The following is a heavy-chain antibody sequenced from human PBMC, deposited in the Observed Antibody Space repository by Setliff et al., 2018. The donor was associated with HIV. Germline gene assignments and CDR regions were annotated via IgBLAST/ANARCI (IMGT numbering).Heavy chain of an antibody. CDR3: ARDLVVVAPYYCFDP. D-gene: IGHD2-15*01. CDR1: GGTFSSYA. V-gene: IGHV1-2*02. J-gene: IGHJ5*02. Sequence: ASVKVSCKASGGTFSSYAINWVRQAPGQGLEWMGCINLNTGNTNYAQKFQGRVIVTRDTSINTAYMELNSLTSDDTAVYYCARDLVVVAPYYCFDPWGQGTLVTVSS. CDR2: INLNTGNT.